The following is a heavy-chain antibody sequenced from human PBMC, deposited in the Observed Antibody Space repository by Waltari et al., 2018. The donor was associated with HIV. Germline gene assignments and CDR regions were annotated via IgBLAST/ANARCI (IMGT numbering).Heavy chain of an antibody. V-gene: IGHV1-2*02. D-gene: IGHD2-21*01. CDR2: INPNRSGT. CDR1: GYTFTGYY. J-gene: IGHJ6*02. Sequence: QVQLVQSGAEVKKPGASVRVSCKASGYTFTGYYLHWVRQAPGQGLEWMGWINPNRSGTNYAKKFQGRVTMNRDTSISTVYMELSRLRSDDTAVYYCARALPAYGMDVWGQGTTVTVSS. CDR3: ARALPAYGMDV.